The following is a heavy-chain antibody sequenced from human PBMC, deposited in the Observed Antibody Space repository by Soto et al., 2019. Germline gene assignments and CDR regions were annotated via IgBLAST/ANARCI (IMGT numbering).Heavy chain of an antibody. Sequence: SETLSLTCTFAGFSLSSSSYCWGWIRPPPGKGLEWIGSIYYSGSTYYNPSLKSRVTISVDTSKNQFSLKLSSVTAADTAVYYCARHGHRAVAGTFRWFDPWGQGTLVTVSS. D-gene: IGHD6-19*01. CDR3: ARHGHRAVAGTFRWFDP. CDR1: GFSLSSSSYC. J-gene: IGHJ5*02. CDR2: IYYSGST. V-gene: IGHV4-39*01.